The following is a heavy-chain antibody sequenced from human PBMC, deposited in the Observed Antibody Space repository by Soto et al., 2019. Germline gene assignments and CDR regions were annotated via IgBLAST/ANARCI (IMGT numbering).Heavy chain of an antibody. CDR2: IWDDGRRK. J-gene: IGHJ4*02. CDR3: ATWQGSLNFHY. CDR1: GFTFSLYG. V-gene: IGHV3-33*01. Sequence: GGSLRLSCAASGFTFSLYGMHWVRQAPGKGLEWVAAIWDDGRRKDYADSVKDRLFISRDNSKNTLYLQLDGLRPEDTAVYYCATWQGSLNFHYWGQGTLVTVSS.